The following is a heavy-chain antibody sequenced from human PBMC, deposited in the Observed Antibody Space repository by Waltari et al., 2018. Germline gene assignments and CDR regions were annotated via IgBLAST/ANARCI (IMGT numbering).Heavy chain of an antibody. D-gene: IGHD6-19*01. J-gene: IGHJ3*01. CDR2: ITWTKATR. V-gene: IGHV3-9*02. Sequence: EVHLEESGGALVQPGGSLRLSCVVSGITSEDYAIHWVRQAHGKGREWVSVITWTKATRAYGVPVRVCFIIFRDHAKNSIFLQMNHLRPDYTALYFCVKKVDALSDSSGLTYDAFDVCGRGTDVSVSS. CDR3: VKKVDALSDSSGLTYDAFDV. CDR1: GITSEDYA.